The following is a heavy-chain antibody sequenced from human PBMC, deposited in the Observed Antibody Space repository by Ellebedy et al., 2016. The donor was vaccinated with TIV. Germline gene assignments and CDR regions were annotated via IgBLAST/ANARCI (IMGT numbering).Heavy chain of an antibody. CDR2: ISSSSSYI. CDR1: GFTFSSYS. D-gene: IGHD3-22*01. Sequence: GGSLRLSCAASGFTFSSYSMNWVRQAPGKGLEWVSSISSSSSYIYYADSVKGRFTISRDNAKNSLYLQMNSLRAEDTAVYYCARDGGHYYDSSGYLDYWGQGTLVTVSS. V-gene: IGHV3-21*01. J-gene: IGHJ4*02. CDR3: ARDGGHYYDSSGYLDY.